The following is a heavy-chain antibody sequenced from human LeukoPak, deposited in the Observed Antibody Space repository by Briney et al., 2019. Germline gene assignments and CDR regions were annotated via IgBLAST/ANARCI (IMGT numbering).Heavy chain of an antibody. D-gene: IGHD2/OR15-2a*01. CDR2: IYHSGHT. V-gene: IGHV4-59*08. Sequence: SETLSLTCTVSGGSVSSYYWSWIRQSPGKGLEWIGYIYHSGHTMSNPSLKSRVSLSLDTSNNQFSLKLSSVTAADTAVYYCARHPFQYPFDHWGQGTVVSVSS. CDR1: GGSVSSYY. J-gene: IGHJ5*02. CDR3: ARHPFQYPFDH.